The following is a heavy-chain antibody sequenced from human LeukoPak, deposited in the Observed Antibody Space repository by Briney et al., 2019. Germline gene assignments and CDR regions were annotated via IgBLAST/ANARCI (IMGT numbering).Heavy chain of an antibody. J-gene: IGHJ6*02. CDR2: INPSGGST. D-gene: IGHD6-13*01. CDR1: GYTFTSYY. Sequence: ASVKVSCKASGYTFTSYYMHWVRQAPGQGLEWMGIINPSGGSTSYAQKFQGRVTMTRDTSTSTVCMELSSLRSEDTAVYYCARDRPADSSSWYTYYYYGMDVWGQGTTVTVSS. CDR3: ARDRPADSSSWYTYYYYGMDV. V-gene: IGHV1-46*01.